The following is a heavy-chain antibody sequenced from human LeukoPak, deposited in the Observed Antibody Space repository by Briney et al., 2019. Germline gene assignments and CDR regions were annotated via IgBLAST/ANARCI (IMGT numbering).Heavy chain of an antibody. CDR3: ARGFSYGYYFDY. CDR2: INQRRST. J-gene: IGHJ4*02. CDR1: GGSLSGYY. D-gene: IGHD5-18*01. Sequence: SETPSLTCAVYGGSLSGYYWSWLRQPPGKGLEWIGEINQRRSTNYNPSLKSRVTISVDTSKNQFSLSLSPVTAADTAVYFCARGFSYGYYFDYWGQGALVTVSS. V-gene: IGHV4-34*01.